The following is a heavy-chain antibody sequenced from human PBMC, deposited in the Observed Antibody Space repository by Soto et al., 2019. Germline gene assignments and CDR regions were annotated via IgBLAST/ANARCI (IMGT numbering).Heavy chain of an antibody. CDR3: ATGGSFVRFLEWLLDYGMDV. CDR1: GGTFSSYA. Sequence: PGASVKVSCKASGGTFSSYAISWVRQAPGQGLEWMGGIIPIFGTANYAQKFQGRVTITADKSTSTAYMELSSLRSEDTAVYYCATGGSFVRFLEWLLDYGMDVWGQGTTVTVSS. CDR2: IIPIFGTA. D-gene: IGHD3-3*01. J-gene: IGHJ6*02. V-gene: IGHV1-69*06.